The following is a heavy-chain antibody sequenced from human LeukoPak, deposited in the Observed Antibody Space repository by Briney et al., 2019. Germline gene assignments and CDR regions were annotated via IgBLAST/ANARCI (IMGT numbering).Heavy chain of an antibody. CDR1: GFTFTSYS. CDR2: ISGGGGST. D-gene: IGHD6-19*01. V-gene: IGHV3-23*01. J-gene: IGHJ4*02. Sequence: PGGSLRLSCAASGFTFTSYSMNWVRQAPGKGLEWVSTISGGGGSTYYADSVKGRFTISRDNAKNSLYLQMNSLRAEDTAVYYCARVPGIAVTDYFDYWGQGTLVTVSS. CDR3: ARVPGIAVTDYFDY.